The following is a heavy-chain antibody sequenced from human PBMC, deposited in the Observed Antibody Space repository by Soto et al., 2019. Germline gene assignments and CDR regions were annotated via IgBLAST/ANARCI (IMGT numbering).Heavy chain of an antibody. CDR2: IYYSGST. J-gene: IGHJ4*02. V-gene: IGHV4-59*01. CDR3: ARLHGY. CDR1: GGSISSYY. Sequence: SETLSLTCTVSGGSISSYYWSWIRQPPGKGLEWIGYIYYSGSTNYNPFLESRVTMSLDPSKNQFSLKLSSVTAADTAVYYCARLHGYWGQGTLVTVSS.